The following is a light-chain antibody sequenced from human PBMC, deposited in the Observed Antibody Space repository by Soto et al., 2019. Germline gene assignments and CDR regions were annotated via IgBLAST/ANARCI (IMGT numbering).Light chain of an antibody. Sequence: IALTQSACTLSLSPGERATLSCRASQRFXSSYLAWYEQKPGQAPRLLXDGASSRATGSLDRLSGSGSATDFTLTISRLEPEDFAVYYCQQYGSATRTFGGGTKVDIK. CDR2: GAS. CDR3: QQYGSATRT. J-gene: IGKJ4*01. CDR1: QRFXSSY. V-gene: IGKV3-20*01.